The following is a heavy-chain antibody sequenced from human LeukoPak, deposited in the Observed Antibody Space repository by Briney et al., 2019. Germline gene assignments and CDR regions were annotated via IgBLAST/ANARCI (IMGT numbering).Heavy chain of an antibody. CDR3: AKDRRIKMIVVVPDFDY. CDR1: GFIFSSYA. V-gene: IGHV3-30-3*01. Sequence: GGSLRLSCAASGFIFSSYAMHWVRQAPGKGLEWVAVISYDGSNKYYADSVKGRFTISRDNSKNTLYLQMNSLRAEDTAVFYCAKDRRIKMIVVVPDFDYWGQGTLVTVSS. J-gene: IGHJ4*02. D-gene: IGHD3-22*01. CDR2: ISYDGSNK.